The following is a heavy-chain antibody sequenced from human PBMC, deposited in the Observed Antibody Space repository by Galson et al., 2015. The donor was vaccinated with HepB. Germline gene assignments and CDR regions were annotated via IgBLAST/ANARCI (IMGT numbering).Heavy chain of an antibody. Sequence: SLRLSCAASGFTFSSYAMHWVRQAPGKGLEYVSAISSNGDSTYYADSVKGRFTISRDNSKNTLYLQMSSLRAEDTAVYYCVKDPYTPSGSLGFSGWYTDYWGQGTLVTVSS. CDR1: GFTFSSYA. V-gene: IGHV3-64D*06. CDR3: VKDPYTPSGSLGFSGWYTDY. CDR2: ISSNGDST. D-gene: IGHD6-19*01. J-gene: IGHJ4*02.